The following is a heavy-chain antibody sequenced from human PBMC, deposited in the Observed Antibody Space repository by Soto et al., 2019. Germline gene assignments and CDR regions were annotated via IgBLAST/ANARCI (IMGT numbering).Heavy chain of an antibody. V-gene: IGHV4-39*01. CDR1: YGSLSVSNVF. J-gene: IGHJ4*02. CDR3: GRLGCENYFDD. D-gene: IGHD1-26*01. Sequence: PSETLSLTCTVSYGSLSVSNVFCGWVLQPPGKGLEWVGNIDDSSTAYFNPSLGTRVTFTDDTSKDQFSLTLYAVTASDTAVYCCGRLGCENYFDDSGQGTQVTVSS. CDR2: IDDSSTA.